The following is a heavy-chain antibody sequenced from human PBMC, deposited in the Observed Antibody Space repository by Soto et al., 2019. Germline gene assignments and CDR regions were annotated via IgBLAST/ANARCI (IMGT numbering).Heavy chain of an antibody. V-gene: IGHV4-59*01. J-gene: IGHJ4*02. CDR3: ERAYGGGGWTFDY. D-gene: IGHD6-19*01. Sequence: PSETLSLTCTVSGGSISTDYWSWIRQPPGKGLEWIAYFYYSGSTNYNPSLKSRVTISVDTSKNQISLKLSSATAADTAVYYCERAYGGGGWTFDYWGPGTLVTV. CDR1: GGSISTDY. CDR2: FYYSGST.